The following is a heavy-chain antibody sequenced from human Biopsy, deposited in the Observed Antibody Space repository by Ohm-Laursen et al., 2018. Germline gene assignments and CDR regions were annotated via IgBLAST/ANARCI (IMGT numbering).Heavy chain of an antibody. V-gene: IGHV1-46*01. CDR1: GYSFTKYY. D-gene: IGHD3-9*01. J-gene: IGHJ6*02. CDR2: INPTSGTT. Sequence: ASVKVSCKASGYSFTKYYINWVRQAPGQGLEWMGIINPTSGTTSYAEKFQGRITLTRDTSTGTVYLELNSLIYEDTALYYCAREETGFSFFGPYYYGMDVWGQGTTVTVSS. CDR3: AREETGFSFFGPYYYGMDV.